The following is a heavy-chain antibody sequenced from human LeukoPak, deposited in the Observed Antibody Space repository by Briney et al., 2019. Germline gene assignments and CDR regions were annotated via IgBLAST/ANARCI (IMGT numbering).Heavy chain of an antibody. D-gene: IGHD3-10*01. Sequence: ASVKVSCKASGYTFSSSAMNWVRQAPGQGLEWKGWIHTDTGNPIYARGFKGRFVFSLDTSVSTAYLQITSLKPEDTAVYYCARDFRMIRGVPDYWGQGTLVTVSS. CDR2: IHTDTGNP. V-gene: IGHV7-4-1*02. CDR1: GYTFSSSA. CDR3: ARDFRMIRGVPDY. J-gene: IGHJ4*02.